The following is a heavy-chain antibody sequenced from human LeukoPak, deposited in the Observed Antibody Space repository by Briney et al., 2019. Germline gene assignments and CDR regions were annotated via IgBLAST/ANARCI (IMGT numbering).Heavy chain of an antibody. J-gene: IGHJ4*02. CDR3: AKRPGIAARHSYFDY. D-gene: IGHD6-6*01. V-gene: IGHV3-23*01. CDR1: GFTFSSYA. Sequence: GGSLRLSCADSGFTFSSYAMSWVRQAPGKGLEWVSAISGSGGSTYYADSVKGRFTISRDNSKNTLYLQMNSLRAEDTAVYYCAKRPGIAARHSYFDYWGQGTLVTVSS. CDR2: ISGSGGST.